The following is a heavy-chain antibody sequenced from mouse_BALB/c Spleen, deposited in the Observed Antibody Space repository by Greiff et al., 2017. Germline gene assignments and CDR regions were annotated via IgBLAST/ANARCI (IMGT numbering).Heavy chain of an antibody. Sequence: EVMLVESGGDLVKPGGSLKLSCAASGFTFSSYGMSWVRQTPDKRLEWVATISSGGSYTYYPDSVKGRFTISRDNAKNTLYLQMSSLKSEDTAMYYCARHGGYDVFAYWGQGTLVTVSA. D-gene: IGHD2-2*01. V-gene: IGHV5-6*01. CDR3: ARHGGYDVFAY. CDR2: ISSGGSYT. J-gene: IGHJ3*01. CDR1: GFTFSSYG.